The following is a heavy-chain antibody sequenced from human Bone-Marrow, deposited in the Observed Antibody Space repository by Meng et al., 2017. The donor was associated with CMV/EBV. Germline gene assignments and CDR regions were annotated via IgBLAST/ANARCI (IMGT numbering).Heavy chain of an antibody. J-gene: IGHJ3*02. CDR1: GFTFSSYS. CDR2: ISYDGSNK. D-gene: IGHD3-3*01. V-gene: IGHV3-30*03. Sequence: GESLKISCAASGFTFSSYSMNWVRQAPGKGLEWVAVISYDGSNKYYADSVKGRFTISRDNSKNTLYLQMNSLRAEDTAVYYCARVPTYYDFWSGYPPGAFDIWGQGTMVTVSS. CDR3: ARVPTYYDFWSGYPPGAFDI.